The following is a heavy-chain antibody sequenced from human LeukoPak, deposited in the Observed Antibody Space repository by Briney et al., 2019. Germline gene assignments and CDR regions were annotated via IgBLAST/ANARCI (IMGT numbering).Heavy chain of an antibody. V-gene: IGHV3-23*01. J-gene: IGHJ3*02. Sequence: GGSLRLSCAASGFTFSSYAMSWVRQAPGKGLEWVSAISGSGGSTYYADSVKGRFTISRDNSKNTLYLQMNSLRAEDTAVYYCAKDFSITIFGVVMLEAFDIWGQGTMVTVSS. CDR3: AKDFSITIFGVVMLEAFDI. CDR2: ISGSGGST. D-gene: IGHD3-3*01. CDR1: GFTFSSYA.